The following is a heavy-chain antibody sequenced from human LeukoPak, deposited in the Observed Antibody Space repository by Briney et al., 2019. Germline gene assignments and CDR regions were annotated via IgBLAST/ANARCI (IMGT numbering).Heavy chain of an antibody. CDR1: GFTFSSYW. J-gene: IGHJ4*02. CDR3: ARDFYGSGSPPVR. CDR2: IKQDGSEK. V-gene: IGHV3-7*01. D-gene: IGHD3-10*01. Sequence: GSLRLSCEGSGFTFSSYWMSWVRQAPGKGLEWVANIKQDGSEKYYVDSVKGRFTISRDNAKNSLYLQMNSLRAEDTAVYYCARDFYGSGSPPVRWGQGTLVTVSS.